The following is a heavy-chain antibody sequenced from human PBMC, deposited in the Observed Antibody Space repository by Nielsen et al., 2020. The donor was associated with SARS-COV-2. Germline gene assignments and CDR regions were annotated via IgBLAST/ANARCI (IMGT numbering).Heavy chain of an antibody. CDR1: GDSVSSCSVA. CDR3: TRDPGYYHGMDV. Sequence: SETLSLTCVLSGDSVSSCSVAWNWIRQSPSRGLEWLGRIYYRSKWFYEYATFVRSRITIDPDTSKNHFSLHLNSVTSEDTAMYYCTRDPGYYHGMDVWGQGTTVIVSS. J-gene: IGHJ6*02. CDR2: IYYRSKWFY. V-gene: IGHV6-1*01.